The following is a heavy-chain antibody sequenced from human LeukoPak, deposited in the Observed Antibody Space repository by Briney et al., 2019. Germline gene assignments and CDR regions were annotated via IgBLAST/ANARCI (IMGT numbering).Heavy chain of an antibody. D-gene: IGHD1-26*01. Sequence: GGSLRLSCAASGFTFSSYGMSWVRQAPGKGLEWVSSISGSGGSTYYADSVKGRFSISRDNSKNTLSVQMNSVEAGAPGVYYCAKVFEGAILWGQGALVTVSS. CDR3: AKVFEGAIL. V-gene: IGHV3-23*01. J-gene: IGHJ4*02. CDR1: GFTFSSYG. CDR2: ISGSGGST.